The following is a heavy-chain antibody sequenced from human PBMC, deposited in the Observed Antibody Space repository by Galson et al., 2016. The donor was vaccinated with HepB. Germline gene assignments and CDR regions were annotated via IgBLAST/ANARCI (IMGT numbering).Heavy chain of an antibody. D-gene: IGHD2-2*01. CDR1: GYTFTTYG. V-gene: IGHV1-18*01. Sequence: SVKVSCKASGYTFTTYGISWVRQAPGQGLEWMGWISAYNGNTNYAQKLQGRGTMTTDTSTSTAYMELRSLRSDDTAVYYCARDPRKIRYQLLEIYYYYYAMDGWGQGTTVTVSS. CDR2: ISAYNGNT. CDR3: ARDPRKIRYQLLEIYYYYYAMDG. J-gene: IGHJ6*02.